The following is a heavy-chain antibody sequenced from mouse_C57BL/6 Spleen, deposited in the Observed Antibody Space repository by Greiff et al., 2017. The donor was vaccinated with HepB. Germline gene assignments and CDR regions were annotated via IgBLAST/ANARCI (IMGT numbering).Heavy chain of an antibody. CDR1: GFTFSSYG. D-gene: IGHD2-4*01. CDR3: ARPNYDVGFAY. V-gene: IGHV5-6*01. J-gene: IGHJ3*01. Sequence: EVMLVESGGDLVKPGGSLKLSCAASGFTFSSYGMSWVRQTPDKRLEWVATISSGGSYTYYPDSVKGRFTISRDNAKNTLYLQMSSLKSEDTAMYYCARPNYDVGFAYWGQGTLVTVSA. CDR2: ISSGGSYT.